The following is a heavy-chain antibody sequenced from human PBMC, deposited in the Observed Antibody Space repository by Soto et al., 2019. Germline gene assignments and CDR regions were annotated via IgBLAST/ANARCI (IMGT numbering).Heavy chain of an antibody. D-gene: IGHD3-3*01. Sequence: ASVKVSCKASGYTFTGYYMHWVRQAPGQGLEWMGWINPNSGGTNYAQKFQGRVTMTRDTSISTAYMELSRLRSDDTAVYYCARTTELRFLEWLNYYYGMDVWGQGTTVTVSS. CDR2: INPNSGGT. V-gene: IGHV1-2*02. CDR3: ARTTELRFLEWLNYYYGMDV. CDR1: GYTFTGYY. J-gene: IGHJ6*02.